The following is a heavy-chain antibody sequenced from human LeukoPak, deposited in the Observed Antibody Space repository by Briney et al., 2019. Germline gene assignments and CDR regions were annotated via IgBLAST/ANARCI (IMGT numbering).Heavy chain of an antibody. CDR3: AKDSHDHIWSTLIGSYYYYYMDV. D-gene: IGHD2-21*01. CDR1: GYTFTSYY. CDR2: INPSGGST. J-gene: IGHJ6*03. V-gene: IGHV1-46*01. Sequence: GASVKVSCKASGYTFTSYYMHWVRQAPGQGLEWMGIINPSGGSTSYAQKFQGRVTMTRDMSTSTVYMELSSLRSEDTAVYYCAKDSHDHIWSTLIGSYYYYYMDVWGKGTTVTISS.